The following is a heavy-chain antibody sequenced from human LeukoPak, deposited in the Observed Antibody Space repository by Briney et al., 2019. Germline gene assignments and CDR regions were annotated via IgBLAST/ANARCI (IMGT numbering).Heavy chain of an antibody. D-gene: IGHD2/OR15-2a*01. CDR3: ARDVLQRH. V-gene: IGHV3-48*03. CDR1: GFTFNNYD. CDR2: ISSSGSSI. Sequence: GRSLRLSCAASGFTFNNYDMNWVRQAPGKGLEWVSYISSSGSSIYYADSVRGRFTISRDNAKNSLYLQVNSLRAEDTAVYYCARDVLQRHWGQGTLVTVSS. J-gene: IGHJ4*02.